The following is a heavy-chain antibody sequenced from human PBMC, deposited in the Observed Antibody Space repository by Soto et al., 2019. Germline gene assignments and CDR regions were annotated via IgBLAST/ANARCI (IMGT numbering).Heavy chain of an antibody. CDR1: GFSLTTSGLS. Sequence: SGPTLVNPRQTLTLTCTVSGFSLTTSGLSVGWIRQPPGKALECLALIYWDDDKRYSPSLKRRLTITKDTSKNQVVLTMINMDPVDTATYYCTHRLSSTWEPPPFDPWGQGTLVTVSS. D-gene: IGHD6-13*01. V-gene: IGHV2-5*02. CDR3: THRLSSTWEPPPFDP. CDR2: IYWDDDK. J-gene: IGHJ5*02.